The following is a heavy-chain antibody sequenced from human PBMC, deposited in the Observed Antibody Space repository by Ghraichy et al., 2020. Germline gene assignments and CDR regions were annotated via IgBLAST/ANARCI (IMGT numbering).Heavy chain of an antibody. Sequence: GGSLRLSCAASGFTFSSYGMHWVRQAPGKGLEWVAVIWYDGSNKYYADSVKGRFTISRDNSKNTLYLQMNSLRAEDTAVYYCARSLGWSGYYIWGHYYYYGMDVWGQGTTVTVSS. D-gene: IGHD3-3*01. CDR3: ARSLGWSGYYIWGHYYYYGMDV. CDR1: GFTFSSYG. CDR2: IWYDGSNK. J-gene: IGHJ6*02. V-gene: IGHV3-33*01.